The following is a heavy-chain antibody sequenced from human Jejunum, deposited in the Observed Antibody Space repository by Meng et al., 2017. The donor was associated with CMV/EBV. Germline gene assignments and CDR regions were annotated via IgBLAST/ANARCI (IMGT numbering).Heavy chain of an antibody. Sequence: SGYTFTEYYKHWVRQDPGQGLEWMGWINPKSGGTNSAQKFQGRVTLTRGRSIGSAYMELSRLTSDDTAMYYCARDLNESGTYSPFESWGQGTLVTVSS. CDR1: GYTFTEYY. CDR2: INPKSGGT. V-gene: IGHV1-2*02. D-gene: IGHD1-26*01. J-gene: IGHJ5*01. CDR3: ARDLNESGTYSPFES.